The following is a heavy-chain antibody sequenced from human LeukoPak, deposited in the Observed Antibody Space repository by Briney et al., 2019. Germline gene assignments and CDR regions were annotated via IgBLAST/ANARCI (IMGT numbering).Heavy chain of an antibody. Sequence: ASVKVSCKASGYTFTSYDINWVRQANGQGLEWMGWMNPNSGNTGYAQKFQGRVTMTRNTSISTAYMELSSLRSEDTAVYYCGRCAVSGYGNDYWGQGTLVTVSS. CDR1: GYTFTSYD. CDR3: GRCAVSGYGNDY. D-gene: IGHD3-3*01. CDR2: MNPNSGNT. J-gene: IGHJ4*02. V-gene: IGHV1-8*01.